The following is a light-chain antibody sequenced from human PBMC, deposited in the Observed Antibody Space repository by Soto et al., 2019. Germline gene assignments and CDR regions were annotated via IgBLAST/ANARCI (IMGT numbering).Light chain of an antibody. V-gene: IGLV1-47*01. CDR3: AAWDDSLSGREV. CDR2: RNN. CDR1: SSNIGSNY. J-gene: IGLJ2*01. Sequence: QSVLTQPPSASGTPGQRVTISCSGSSSNIGSNYVYWYQQLPGTAPKLLIYRNNQRPSGVPDRFSDSKSGTSASLAISGLRSEDEADYYCAAWDDSLSGREVFGGGTKLTVL.